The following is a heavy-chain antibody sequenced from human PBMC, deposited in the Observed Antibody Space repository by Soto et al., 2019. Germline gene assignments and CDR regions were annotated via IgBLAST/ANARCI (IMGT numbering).Heavy chain of an antibody. Sequence: SETLSLTCTVSVGSISSGDYYWSWIRHRPGKGLEWIGYIYDSGNTRYNPSLTSRVAISVDTSKKQFFLMLSSVTAADTAVYYCARASSGVGATGFDYWGQGTLVTVSS. V-gene: IGHV4-31*03. J-gene: IGHJ4*02. D-gene: IGHD1-26*01. CDR3: ARASSGVGATGFDY. CDR2: IYDSGNT. CDR1: VGSISSGDYY.